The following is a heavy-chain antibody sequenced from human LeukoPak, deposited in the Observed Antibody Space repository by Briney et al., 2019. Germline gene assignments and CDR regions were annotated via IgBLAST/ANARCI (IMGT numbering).Heavy chain of an antibody. CDR3: ARGVVITEFDY. D-gene: IGHD3-22*01. CDR2: IWYDGSNK. CDR1: GFTFSSYG. J-gene: IGHJ4*02. Sequence: GGSLRLSYAASGFTFSSYGMHWVRQAPGKGLEWVAVIWYDGSNKYYADSVKGRFTISRDNSKNTLYLQMNSLRAEDTAVYYCARGVVITEFDYWGQGTLVTVSS. V-gene: IGHV3-33*01.